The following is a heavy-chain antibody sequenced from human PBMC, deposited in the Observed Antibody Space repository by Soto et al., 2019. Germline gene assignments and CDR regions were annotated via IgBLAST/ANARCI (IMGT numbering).Heavy chain of an antibody. Sequence: ASVKFSCYASGYTFTSYGISWVRQAPGQGLERMGWISAYNGNTNYAQKLQGRVTMTTDTSTSTAYMELRSLRSDDTAVYYCARAFGGVLPDIVVVVAAPNWFDPWGQGTLVTVSS. CDR1: GYTFTSYG. V-gene: IGHV1-18*04. CDR2: ISAYNGNT. D-gene: IGHD2-15*01. CDR3: ARAFGGVLPDIVVVVAAPNWFDP. J-gene: IGHJ5*02.